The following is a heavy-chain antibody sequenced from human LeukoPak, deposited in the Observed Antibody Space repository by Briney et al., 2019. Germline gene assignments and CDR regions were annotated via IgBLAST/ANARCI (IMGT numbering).Heavy chain of an antibody. CDR3: ARGGLLRYFDSRMDV. CDR1: GGSISSYY. Sequence: SETLSLTCTVSGGSISSYYWSWIRQPPGKGLEWIGYIYYSGSTNYNPSLKSRVTISVDTSKNQFSLKLSSVTAADTAVYYCARGGLLRYFDSRMDVWGQGTTVTVSS. J-gene: IGHJ6*02. CDR2: IYYSGST. V-gene: IGHV4-59*08. D-gene: IGHD3-9*01.